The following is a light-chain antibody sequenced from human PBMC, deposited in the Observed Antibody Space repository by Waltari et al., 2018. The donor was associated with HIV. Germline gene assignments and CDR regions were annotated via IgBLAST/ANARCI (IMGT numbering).Light chain of an antibody. CDR2: DIN. CDR1: SSNIGNNY. V-gene: IGLV1-51*01. J-gene: IGLJ2*01. Sequence: QSVLTQPPSMSAAPGQRVTISCSGSSSNIGNNYVSWYQQLPGTAPKLLIYDINKRLSGIPALFSASVSGTSATLGITGLQTGDEADYYCGTWDNTLSAVVFGGGTKLAVL. CDR3: GTWDNTLSAVV.